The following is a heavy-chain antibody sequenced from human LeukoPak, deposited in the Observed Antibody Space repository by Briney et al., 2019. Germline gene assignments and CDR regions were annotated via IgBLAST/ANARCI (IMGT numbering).Heavy chain of an antibody. CDR1: GFTFSTYG. J-gene: IGHJ4*02. V-gene: IGHV3-23*01. CDR3: AHGAMYQLDY. CDR2: IIGGAGST. D-gene: IGHD2-2*01. Sequence: GGSLRLSCAASGFTFSTYGMSWVRQAPGKGLEWVSGIIGGAGSTYYADSVKGRFTISGDNSKNTLFLQMNSLRAEDTAVYYCAHGAMYQLDYWGQGTLVIVSS.